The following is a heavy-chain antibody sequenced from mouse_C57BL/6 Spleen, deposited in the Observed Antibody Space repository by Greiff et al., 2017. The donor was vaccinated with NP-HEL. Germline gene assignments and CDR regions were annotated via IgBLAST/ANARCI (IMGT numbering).Heavy chain of an antibody. V-gene: IGHV1-64*01. CDR3: ARSADYYGSSSFAY. CDR2: IHPNSGST. J-gene: IGHJ3*01. D-gene: IGHD1-1*01. CDR1: GYTFTSYW. Sequence: QVQLKQPGAELVKPGASVKLSCKASGYTFTSYWTHWVKQRPGQGLEWIGMIHPNSGSTNYNEKFKSKATLTVDKSSSTAYMQLSSLTSEDSAVYYCARSADYYGSSSFAYWGQGTLVTVSA.